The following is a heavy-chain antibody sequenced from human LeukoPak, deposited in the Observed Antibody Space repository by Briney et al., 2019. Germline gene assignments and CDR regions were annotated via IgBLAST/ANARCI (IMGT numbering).Heavy chain of an antibody. V-gene: IGHV3-23*01. Sequence: PGLSVRLFCAASGFTFSSYAMSWVRHAPGKGLVWVSTITCSGGSKYYADSVKGRFTISRDNSKNTLYLQTNSPRVEDTAVYYCARDCVTMVRGSRHVLLDYWGQGTLVTVSS. J-gene: IGHJ4*02. D-gene: IGHD3-10*01. CDR1: GFTFSSYA. CDR3: ARDCVTMVRGSRHVLLDY. CDR2: ITCSGGSK.